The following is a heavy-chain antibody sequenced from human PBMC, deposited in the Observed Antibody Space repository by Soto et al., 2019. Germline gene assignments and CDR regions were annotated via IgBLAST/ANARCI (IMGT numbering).Heavy chain of an antibody. CDR3: ARSGWFGEYYYYYGMDV. D-gene: IGHD3-10*01. V-gene: IGHV1-69*02. Sequence: AASVEISCKASGGTFSSYTVRRVRQAPGQGLEWMGRVIPILGIANYAQKFQGRVTITADKSTSTAYMELSSLRSEDTAVYYCARSGWFGEYYYYYGMDVWG. J-gene: IGHJ6*02. CDR2: VIPILGIA. CDR1: GGTFSSYT.